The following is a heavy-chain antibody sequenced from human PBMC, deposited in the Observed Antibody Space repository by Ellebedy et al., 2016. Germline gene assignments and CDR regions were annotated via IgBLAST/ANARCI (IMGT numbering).Heavy chain of an antibody. J-gene: IGHJ5*02. CDR2: IFYGGST. D-gene: IGHD3-10*01. Sequence: SETLSLXXTVSGASISSSNYFWGWIRQPPGKGLEWIGSIFYGGSTYYNPSLKSRVAISVDTSKNQFSVNLTSVTAADTAVYFCARHKWFGENWFNPWGQGILVTVSS. CDR3: ARHKWFGENWFNP. CDR1: GASISSSNYF. V-gene: IGHV4-39*01.